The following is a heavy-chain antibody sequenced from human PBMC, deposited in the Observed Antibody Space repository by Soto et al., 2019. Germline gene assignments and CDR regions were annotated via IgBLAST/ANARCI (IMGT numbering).Heavy chain of an antibody. CDR1: GGSVSSYY. CDR3: ARQXXQYSSGWSXYYYYYMDV. J-gene: IGHJ6*03. D-gene: IGHD6-19*01. Sequence: SETLSLTCTVSGGSVSSYYWSWIRQPPGKGLEWIGYIYYSGSTNYNPSLKSRVTISVDTSKNQFSLKLSSVTAADTAVYYCARQXXQYSSGWSXYYYYYMDVWGKGTXVTXS. V-gene: IGHV4-59*08. CDR2: IYYSGST.